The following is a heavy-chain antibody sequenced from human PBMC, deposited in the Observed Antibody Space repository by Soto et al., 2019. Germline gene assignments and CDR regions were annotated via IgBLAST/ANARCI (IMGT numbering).Heavy chain of an antibody. CDR3: AREIIASSKFVP. Sequence: SETLSLTCAVYGGSFSGYYWSWIRQPTGKGLEWIGEINHSGSTNYTPSLKSRVAISVDMSKYLLSLKLSSVTAADTAVYYCAREIIASSKFVPWCQGTLVTVSS. J-gene: IGHJ5*02. CDR2: INHSGST. V-gene: IGHV4-34*01. D-gene: IGHD6-13*01. CDR1: GGSFSGYY.